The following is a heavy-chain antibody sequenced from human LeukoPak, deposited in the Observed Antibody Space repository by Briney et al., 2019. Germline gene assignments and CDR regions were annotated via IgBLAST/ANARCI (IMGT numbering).Heavy chain of an antibody. CDR3: ARGAYYYGSGSYYNWFDP. J-gene: IGHJ5*02. CDR2: IYYTGRI. Sequence: SETLSLTCTVSGGSIRSYYWNWIRQTPGKGLEWIGHIYYTGRINYNPSLKSRVTISVDTSKNQFSLKLSSVTAADTAVYYCARGAYYYGSGSYYNWFDPWGQGTLVTVSS. V-gene: IGHV4-59*01. D-gene: IGHD3-10*01. CDR1: GGSIRSYY.